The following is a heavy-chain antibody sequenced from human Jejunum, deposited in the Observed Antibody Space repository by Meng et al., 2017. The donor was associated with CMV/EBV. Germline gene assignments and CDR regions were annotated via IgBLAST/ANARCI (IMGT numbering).Heavy chain of an antibody. V-gene: IGHV1-18*01. D-gene: IGHD6-19*01. CDR3: ATGVADFEY. CDR2: ISAYNGNT. J-gene: IGHJ4*02. CDR1: GYMFRSDS. Sequence: VGMEQAEAGVKKRGASGKLSSKDAGYMFRSDSIRWVRQAAGKRLEGMGWISAYNGNTKYAKKFQGRDTMTRNISKSTAYMDRSSLRSEDAAVYYCATGVADFEYWGQGTLVTVSS.